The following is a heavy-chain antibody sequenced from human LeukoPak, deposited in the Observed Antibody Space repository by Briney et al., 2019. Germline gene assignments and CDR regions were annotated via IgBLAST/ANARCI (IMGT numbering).Heavy chain of an antibody. CDR1: GGSLSGYY. CDR3: ARGHVGSYAYYYYYGMDV. CDR2: INHSGST. D-gene: IGHD2-8*01. J-gene: IGHJ6*02. V-gene: IGHV4-34*01. Sequence: SETLSLTCAVYGGSLSGYYWSWIRQPPKKGLEWIGEINHSGSTNYNPSLKSRVTISVDTSKNQFSLNVRSVTAADTAVYYCARGHVGSYAYYYYYGMDVWGQGTTVTVSS.